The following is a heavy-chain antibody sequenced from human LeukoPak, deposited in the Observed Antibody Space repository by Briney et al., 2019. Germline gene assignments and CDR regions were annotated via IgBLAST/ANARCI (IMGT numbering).Heavy chain of an antibody. Sequence: PGGSLRLSCAASGFTFISYWMNWARQAPGKGLEWVAIIKKDGSEKYYVDSMKGRFTISRDNAKNSLFLQMNSLRAEDTAIYYCTTDTWYSAGHWGQGTLVTVSS. J-gene: IGHJ4*02. V-gene: IGHV3-7*03. CDR1: GFTFISYW. CDR2: IKKDGSEK. D-gene: IGHD2-15*01. CDR3: TTDTWYSAGH.